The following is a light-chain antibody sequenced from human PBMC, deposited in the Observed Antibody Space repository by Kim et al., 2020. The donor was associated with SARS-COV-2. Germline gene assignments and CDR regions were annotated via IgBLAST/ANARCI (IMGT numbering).Light chain of an antibody. CDR3: SSFTRSNTYV. Sequence: QSALTQPPSVSGSPGQSVTISCTGTSSDVGSYNGVSWYQQPPGTAPKLIIYEVSNRPSGVPDRFSGSKSGNTDSLIIAGLQAEDEADYYCSSFTRSNTYVFGTGTKVTVL. J-gene: IGLJ1*01. CDR1: SSDVGSYNG. CDR2: EVS. V-gene: IGLV2-18*02.